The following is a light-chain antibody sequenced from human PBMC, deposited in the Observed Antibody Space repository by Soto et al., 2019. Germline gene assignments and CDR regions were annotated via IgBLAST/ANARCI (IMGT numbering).Light chain of an antibody. CDR3: QKRSNWLT. Sequence: EIVLTQSPATLSLSPGERATLSCRASQSVSSYLAWYKQKPGQAPRLLIYDASNRATGIPARFSGSGSGTDFTLTISGLEPEDFAVYYCQKRSNWLTFGGGTKVEIK. V-gene: IGKV3-11*01. CDR1: QSVSSY. J-gene: IGKJ4*01. CDR2: DAS.